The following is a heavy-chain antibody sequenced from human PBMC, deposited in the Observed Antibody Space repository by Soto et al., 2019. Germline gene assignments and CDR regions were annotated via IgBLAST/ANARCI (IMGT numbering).Heavy chain of an antibody. J-gene: IGHJ6*02. V-gene: IGHV3-11*01. CDR2: ISSSGSTI. CDR3: ASVGQQLVVCYYYGMDV. CDR1: GFTFSDYY. D-gene: IGHD6-13*01. Sequence: QVQLVESGGGLVKPGGSLRLSCAASGFTFSDYYMSWIRQAPGKGLEWVSYISSSGSTIYYADSVKGRFTISRDNAKNSLYQKMNSLRAEDTAVYYCASVGQQLVVCYYYGMDVWGQGTTVTVSS.